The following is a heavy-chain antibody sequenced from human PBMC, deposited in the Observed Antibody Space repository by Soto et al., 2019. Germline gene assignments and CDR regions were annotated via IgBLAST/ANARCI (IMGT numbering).Heavy chain of an antibody. D-gene: IGHD3-22*01. CDR3: ARTSYDSSGTAADP. CDR2: IYYSGST. Sequence: PSETLSLTCAVYGGSFGGYYGCWIRQPPGKGLEWIGNIYYSGSTYYNPSLKSRVTISVDTSKNQFSLKLSSVTAADTAVYYCARTSYDSSGTAADPWGQGTLVTVSS. J-gene: IGHJ5*02. CDR1: GGSFGGYY. V-gene: IGHV4-34*09.